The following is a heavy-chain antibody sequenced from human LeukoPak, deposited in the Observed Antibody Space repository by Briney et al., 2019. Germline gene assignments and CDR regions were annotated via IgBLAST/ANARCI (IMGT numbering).Heavy chain of an antibody. CDR1: GYSISSGYY. CDR2: IYHSGST. D-gene: IGHD6-6*01. V-gene: IGHV4-38-2*02. CDR3: ARGWSSSEMGYYMDV. J-gene: IGHJ6*03. Sequence: PSETLSLTCTVSGYSISSGYYWGWIRQPPGKGLEWIGTIYHSGSTYYNPSLKSRVTISVDTSKNQFSLKLSSVTAADTAVYYCARGWSSSEMGYYMDVWGKGTTVTVSS.